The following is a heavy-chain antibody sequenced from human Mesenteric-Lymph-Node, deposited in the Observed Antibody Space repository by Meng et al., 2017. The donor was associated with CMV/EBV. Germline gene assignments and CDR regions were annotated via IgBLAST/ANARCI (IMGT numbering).Heavy chain of an antibody. Sequence: GGSLRLSCAASGLTFSSYEMNWVRQAPGKGLEWISYISSSGSSIYYADSVKGRFTISRDNAKNSLYLQMNSLRAEATAVYRCARGGRDSNPDYWGQGTLVTVSS. CDR2: ISSSGSSI. J-gene: IGHJ4*02. V-gene: IGHV3-48*03. CDR3: ARGGRDSNPDY. D-gene: IGHD4-11*01. CDR1: GLTFSSYE.